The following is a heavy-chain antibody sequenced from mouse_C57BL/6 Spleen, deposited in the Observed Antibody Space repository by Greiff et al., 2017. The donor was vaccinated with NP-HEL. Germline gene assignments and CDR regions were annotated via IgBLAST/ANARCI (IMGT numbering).Heavy chain of an antibody. V-gene: IGHV1-81*01. J-gene: IGHJ2*01. CDR3: ARQEGYYYGSNYFDY. D-gene: IGHD1-1*01. CDR1: GYTFTSYG. Sequence: VKLLESGAELARPGASVKLSCKASGYTFTSYGISWVKQRTGQGLEWIGEIYPRSGNTYYNEKFKGKATLTADKSSSTAYMELRSLTSEDSAVYFCARQEGYYYGSNYFDYWGQGTTLTVSS. CDR2: IYPRSGNT.